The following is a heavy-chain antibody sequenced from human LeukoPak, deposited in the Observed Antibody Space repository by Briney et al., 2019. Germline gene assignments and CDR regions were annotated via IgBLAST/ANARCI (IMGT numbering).Heavy chain of an antibody. D-gene: IGHD2-15*01. CDR2: ISSSSSYI. CDR1: GFTFSSYS. CDR3: AKGYKGYCSDGTCYPYYYYYMDV. J-gene: IGHJ6*03. V-gene: IGHV3-21*01. Sequence: PGGSLRLSCAASGFTFSSYSMNWVRQAPGKGLEWVSSISSSSSYIYYADSVKGRFTISRDNSKNTLYLQMNSLRAEDTAVYYCAKGYKGYCSDGTCYPYYYYYMDVWGKGTTVTVPS.